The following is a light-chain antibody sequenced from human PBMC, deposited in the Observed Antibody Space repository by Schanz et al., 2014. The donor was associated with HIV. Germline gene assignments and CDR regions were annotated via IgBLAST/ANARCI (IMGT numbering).Light chain of an antibody. J-gene: IGKJ4*01. CDR2: GAS. Sequence: EIVVTQSPATLSVSPGEGATLSCRASQDISSDLAWSHQKPGQAPRLLIFGASSRATGIPDRFSGSGSGTDFTLTVSRLESEDFAVYYCQQYNNWPPLTFGGGTKVEI. CDR3: QQYNNWPPLT. V-gene: IGKV3D-15*01. CDR1: QDISSD.